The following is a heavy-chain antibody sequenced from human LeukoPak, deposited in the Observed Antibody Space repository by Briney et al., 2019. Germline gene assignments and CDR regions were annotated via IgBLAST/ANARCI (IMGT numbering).Heavy chain of an antibody. V-gene: IGHV3-30*19. CDR1: GFTFSSSG. D-gene: IGHD2-2*01. CDR3: ARDRGGCSSTSCYAMDV. Sequence: PGGSLRLSCAASGFTFSSSGLHWGRQAPGKGLGWGAVISYHGSNKYYADSVKGRSTISRDNSKNTLYLQMNSLRPEDTAVYYCARDRGGCSSTSCYAMDVWGKGTTVTVSS. J-gene: IGHJ6*03. CDR2: ISYHGSNK.